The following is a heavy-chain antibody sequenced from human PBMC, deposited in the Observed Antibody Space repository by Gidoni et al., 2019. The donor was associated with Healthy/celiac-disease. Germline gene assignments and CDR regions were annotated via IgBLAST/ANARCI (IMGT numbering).Heavy chain of an antibody. J-gene: IGHJ4*02. Sequence: QVQLLQSGAEVKKPGSSVKVSCKASVGTSSSYAISWVRQAPGQGLEWMGGIIPIIGTANYAQKFQGRVTITADKSTSTAYMELSSLRSEDTAVYYCASQEGPYSGYVTPDYWGQGTLVTVSS. CDR3: ASQEGPYSGYVTPDY. V-gene: IGHV1-69*06. CDR1: VGTSSSYA. D-gene: IGHD5-12*01. CDR2: IIPIIGTA.